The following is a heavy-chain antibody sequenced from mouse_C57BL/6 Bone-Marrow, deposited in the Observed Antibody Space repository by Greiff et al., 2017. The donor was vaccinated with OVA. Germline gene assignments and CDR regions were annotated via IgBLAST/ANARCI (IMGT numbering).Heavy chain of an antibody. CDR2: ISNGGGST. V-gene: IGHV5-12*01. CDR1: GFTFSDYY. CDR3: ASPYYVAY. J-gene: IGHJ3*01. Sequence: EVHLVESGGGLVQPGGSLKLSCAASGFTFSDYYMYWVRQTPEKRLEWVAYISNGGGSTYYPDTVKGRFTISRDNAKNTLYLQMSRLKSEDTAMYYCASPYYVAYWGQGTLVTVSA. D-gene: IGHD1-1*02.